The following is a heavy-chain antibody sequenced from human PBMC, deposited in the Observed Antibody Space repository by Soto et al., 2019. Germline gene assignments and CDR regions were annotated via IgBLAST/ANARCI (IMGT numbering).Heavy chain of an antibody. J-gene: IGHJ4*02. CDR1: GFTFSSYG. CDR2: ISHDGGDI. D-gene: IGHD3-10*01. Sequence: QVQLVESGGGVVQPGRSLRVSCAASGFTFSSYGMHWVRQAPGKGLEWVAAISHDGGDIYYADSVKGRLTVSRDNTKSTLFLLMNSLRAEDTAVYYWAKTPWGRYYTSNFDSWGQGTLVTVSS. V-gene: IGHV3-30*18. CDR3: AKTPWGRYYTSNFDS.